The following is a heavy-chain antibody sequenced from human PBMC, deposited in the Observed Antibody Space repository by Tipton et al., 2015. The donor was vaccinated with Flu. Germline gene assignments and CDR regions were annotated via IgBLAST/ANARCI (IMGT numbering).Heavy chain of an antibody. Sequence: GSLRLSCAASGFTFNTYAMSWVRQAPGKGLEWASGISYYGGKTYFADSVKGRFTISRDNSKNTLYLQMHSLRAEDTAVYYCAKVIPELVAGLDYWGQGTLVTVSS. D-gene: IGHD6-19*01. CDR3: AKVIPELVAGLDY. CDR1: GFTFNTYA. CDR2: ISYYGGKT. V-gene: IGHV3-23*01. J-gene: IGHJ4*02.